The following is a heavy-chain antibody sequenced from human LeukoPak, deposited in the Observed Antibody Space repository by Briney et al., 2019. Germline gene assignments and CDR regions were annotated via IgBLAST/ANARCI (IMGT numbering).Heavy chain of an antibody. V-gene: IGHV5-51*01. CDR2: IYPGDSDT. Sequence: GESLKISCKGSGYSFTSYWIGWVRQMPGKGLEWMGIIYPGDSDTRYSPSFQGQVTISADKSISTAYLQWSSLKASDTAMYYCARRRTTLEEKGYNWFDPWGQGTLVTVSS. CDR3: ARRRTTLEEKGYNWFDP. D-gene: IGHD1-1*01. CDR1: GYSFTSYW. J-gene: IGHJ5*02.